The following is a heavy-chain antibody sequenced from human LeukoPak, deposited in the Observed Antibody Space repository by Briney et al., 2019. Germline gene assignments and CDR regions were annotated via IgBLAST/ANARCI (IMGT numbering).Heavy chain of an antibody. Sequence: GGSLRLSCAASGFTFSSYGMHWVRQAPGKGLEWVAVIWYDGSNKYYADSVKGRFTISRDNSKNTLYLQMNSLRAEDTAVYYCARELVDIVVVPAAMRYYYYGMDVWGQGTTVTVSS. CDR3: ARELVDIVVVPAAMRYYYYGMDV. CDR2: IWYDGSNK. V-gene: IGHV3-33*01. J-gene: IGHJ6*02. CDR1: GFTFSSYG. D-gene: IGHD2-2*03.